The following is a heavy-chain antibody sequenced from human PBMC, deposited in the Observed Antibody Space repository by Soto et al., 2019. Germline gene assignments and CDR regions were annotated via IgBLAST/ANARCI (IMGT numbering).Heavy chain of an antibody. CDR1: GGSISSSSYY. CDR2: IYYSGST. V-gene: IGHV4-39*01. Sequence: SETLSLTCTVSGGSISSSSYYWGWIRQPPGKGLEWIGSIYYSGSTYYNPSLKSRVTISVDTSKNQFSLKLSSVTAADTAVYYCARHENDYDFWSGYSTGFDYWGQGTLVTVSS. J-gene: IGHJ4*02. D-gene: IGHD3-3*01. CDR3: ARHENDYDFWSGYSTGFDY.